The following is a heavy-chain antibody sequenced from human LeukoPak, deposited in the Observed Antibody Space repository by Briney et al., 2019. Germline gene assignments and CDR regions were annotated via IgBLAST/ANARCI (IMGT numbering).Heavy chain of an antibody. J-gene: IGHJ4*02. CDR1: GFTFSSYG. CDR3: ARVDSSNWYEYRGYFDY. Sequence: PGGTLRLSCAASGFTFSSYGMSWVRQAPGKGLEWVSAISGSGGSTYYADSVKGRFTVSRDNSKNALYLQMNSLRAEDTAVYYCARVDSSNWYEYRGYFDYWGQGTLVTVSS. D-gene: IGHD6-13*01. V-gene: IGHV3-23*01. CDR2: ISGSGGST.